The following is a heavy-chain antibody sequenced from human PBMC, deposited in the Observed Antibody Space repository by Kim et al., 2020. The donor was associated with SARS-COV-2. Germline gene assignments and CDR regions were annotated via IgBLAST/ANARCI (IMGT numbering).Heavy chain of an antibody. CDR3: AKDLLAVAVDRLYYYYGMDV. CDR2: ISGSGGST. J-gene: IGHJ6*02. D-gene: IGHD6-19*01. CDR1: GFTFSSYA. Sequence: GGSLRLSCAASGFTFSSYAMSWVRQAPGKGLEWVSAISGSGGSTYYADSVKGRFTISRDNSKNTLYLQMNSLRAEDTAVYYCAKDLLAVAVDRLYYYYGMDVWGQGTTVTVSS. V-gene: IGHV3-23*01.